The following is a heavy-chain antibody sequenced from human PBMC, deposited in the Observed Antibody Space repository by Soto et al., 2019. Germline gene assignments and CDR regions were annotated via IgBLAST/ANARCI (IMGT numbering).Heavy chain of an antibody. V-gene: IGHV4-39*01. D-gene: IGHD3-10*01. CDR1: GGSISSSSYY. CDR3: ARTLWFGELIGYYYYGMDV. Sequence: SETLSLTCTVSGGSISSSSYYWGWIRQPPGKGLEWIGSIYYSGSTYYNPSLKSRVTISVDTSKNQFSLKLSSVTAADTAVYYCARTLWFGELIGYYYYGMDVWGQGTTVTVSS. CDR2: IYYSGST. J-gene: IGHJ6*02.